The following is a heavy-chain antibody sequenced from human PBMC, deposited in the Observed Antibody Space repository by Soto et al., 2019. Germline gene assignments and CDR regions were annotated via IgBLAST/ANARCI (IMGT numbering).Heavy chain of an antibody. J-gene: IGHJ4*02. CDR1: GDSLKNHY. CDR3: ARWSYLDY. D-gene: IGHD3-3*01. CDR2: IYDSGNT. Sequence: KPSETLSLTCSVSGDSLKNHYWAWIRHSPGKGLEWIGNIYDSGNTNYSPALKSRVSMSVDTSKNLFSLKMNSVTAADTAMYYCARWSYLDYWGQGTRVT. V-gene: IGHV4-59*11.